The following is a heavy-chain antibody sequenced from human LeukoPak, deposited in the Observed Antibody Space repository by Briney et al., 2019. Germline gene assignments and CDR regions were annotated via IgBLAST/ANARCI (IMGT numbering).Heavy chain of an antibody. CDR1: GFTFSTYT. CDR3: AKVGLAGTSGYGAFDI. V-gene: IGHV3-21*01. CDR2: IDSSSNYI. Sequence: GSLRLSCAASGFTFSTYTMNWVRQAPGKGLEWVSSIDSSSNYIYYADSVEGRFTISRDNAKNSLFLQMNSLRVEDTAVYYCAKVGLAGTSGYGAFDIWGQGTMVTVSS. J-gene: IGHJ3*02. D-gene: IGHD3-22*01.